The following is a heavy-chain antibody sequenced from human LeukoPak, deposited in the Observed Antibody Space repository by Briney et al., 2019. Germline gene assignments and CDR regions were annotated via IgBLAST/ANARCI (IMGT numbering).Heavy chain of an antibody. Sequence: ASVKVSCKASGYTFTGYYVHWVRQATGQGLEWMGWMNPNSGNTGYAQKFQGRVTMTRNTSISTAYMELSSLRSEDTAVYYCARGRIFGVVIHDYWGQGTLVTVSS. D-gene: IGHD3-3*01. V-gene: IGHV1-8*02. CDR2: MNPNSGNT. J-gene: IGHJ4*02. CDR3: ARGRIFGVVIHDY. CDR1: GYTFTGYY.